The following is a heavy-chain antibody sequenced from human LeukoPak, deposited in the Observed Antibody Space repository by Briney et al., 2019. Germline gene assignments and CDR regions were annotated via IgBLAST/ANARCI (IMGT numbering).Heavy chain of an antibody. CDR1: GGTFSSYA. CDR2: IIPIFGTA. CDR3: ARASRYCSGGSCYPLNFDY. J-gene: IGHJ4*02. V-gene: IGHV1-69*05. D-gene: IGHD2-15*01. Sequence: ASVKVSCKASGGTFSSYAISWVRQAPGQGLEWMGGIIPIFGTANYAQKFQGRVTITTDESTRTAYMELSSLRSEDTAVYYCARASRYCSGGSCYPLNFDYWGQGTLVTVSS.